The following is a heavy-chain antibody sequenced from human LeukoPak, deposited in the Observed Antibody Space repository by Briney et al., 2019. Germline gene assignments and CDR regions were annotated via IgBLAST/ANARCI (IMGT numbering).Heavy chain of an antibody. J-gene: IGHJ4*02. CDR2: IYSGGST. D-gene: IGHD3-3*01. Sequence: PGGSLRLFCGACGFTLSSNYMRGVREARGEGVEWGSVIYSGGSTYYADSVKGRFTISRDNSKNTLYLQMNSLRPEDTAVYYCARDLRLTTIFGVVSNWGQGTLVTVSS. V-gene: IGHV3-66*02. CDR1: GFTLSSNY. CDR3: ARDLRLTTIFGVVSN.